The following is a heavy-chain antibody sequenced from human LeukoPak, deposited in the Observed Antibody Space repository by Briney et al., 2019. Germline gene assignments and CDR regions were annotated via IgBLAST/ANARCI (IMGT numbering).Heavy chain of an antibody. CDR1: GYTFTSYG. CDR3: ARVIGDFWSGSMWGNGAFDI. Sequence: ASVKVSCKASGYTFTSYGISWVRQAPGQRLEWMGWISAYNGNTNYAQKLQGRVTMTTDTSTSTAYMELRSLRSDDTAVYSCARVIGDFWSGSMWGNGAFDIWGQGTMVTVSS. D-gene: IGHD3-3*01. J-gene: IGHJ3*02. V-gene: IGHV1-18*01. CDR2: ISAYNGNT.